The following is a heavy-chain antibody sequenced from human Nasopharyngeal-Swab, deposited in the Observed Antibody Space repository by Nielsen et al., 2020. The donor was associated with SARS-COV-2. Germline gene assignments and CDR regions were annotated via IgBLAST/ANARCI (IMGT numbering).Heavy chain of an antibody. CDR2: IKQDGSEK. D-gene: IGHD3-10*02. CDR3: ARVGRLRSEFDY. Sequence: GESLKISCAASAFTFSSYWMSWVRQAPGKGLEWVANIKQDGSEKYYVDSVKGRFTISRDNAKNSLYLQMNSLRAEDTAVYYCARVGRLRSEFDYWGQGTLVTVSS. CDR1: AFTFSSYW. V-gene: IGHV3-7*01. J-gene: IGHJ4*02.